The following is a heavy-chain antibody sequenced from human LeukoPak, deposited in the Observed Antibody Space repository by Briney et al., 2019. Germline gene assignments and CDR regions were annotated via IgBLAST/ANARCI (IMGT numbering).Heavy chain of an antibody. J-gene: IGHJ4*02. CDR2: ISYDGSNK. CDR3: ARSDGIVGATTAY. V-gene: IGHV3-30-3*01. Sequence: GGSLRLSCAASGFTFSSYAMSWVRQAPGKGLEWVAVISYDGSNKYYADSVKGRFTISRDNSKNTLYLQMNSLRAEDTAVYYCARSDGIVGATTAYWGQGTLVTVSS. D-gene: IGHD1-26*01. CDR1: GFTFSSYA.